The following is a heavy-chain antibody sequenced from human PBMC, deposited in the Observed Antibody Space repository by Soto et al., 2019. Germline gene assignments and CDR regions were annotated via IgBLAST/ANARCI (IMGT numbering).Heavy chain of an antibody. Sequence: QVQLVQSGAEVKKPGASVKVSCKASGYTFTSYDINWVRQATGQGLEWMGWMNPNSGNTGYAQKFQGRVTMTRNTSRSTAYMELSSLRSEDTAVYYCARGIRVYGGNSGDYWGQGTLVTVSS. V-gene: IGHV1-8*01. CDR2: MNPNSGNT. CDR1: GYTFTSYD. J-gene: IGHJ4*02. D-gene: IGHD4-17*01. CDR3: ARGIRVYGGNSGDY.